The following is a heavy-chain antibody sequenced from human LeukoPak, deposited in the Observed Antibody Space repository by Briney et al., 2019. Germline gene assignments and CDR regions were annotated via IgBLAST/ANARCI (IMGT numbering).Heavy chain of an antibody. D-gene: IGHD3-22*01. CDR3: ASRATYDSSGYD. CDR2: INPNNGGI. J-gene: IGHJ4*02. CDR1: GYTFTGYY. V-gene: IGHV1-2*02. Sequence: ASVKVSCKASGYTFTGYYMHWVRQAPGQGLEWMGWINPNNGGINYAQKFQGRVTMTRDTSISTAYMELSRLRSDDTAVYYCASRATYDSSGYDWGQGTLVTVSS.